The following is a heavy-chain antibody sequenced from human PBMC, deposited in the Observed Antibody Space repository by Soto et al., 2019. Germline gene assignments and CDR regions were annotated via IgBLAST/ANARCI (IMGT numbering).Heavy chain of an antibody. Sequence: HPGGSLRLSCAASGFTFSSYAMHWVRQAPGKGLEWVAVISYNGSNKYYADSVKGRFTISRDNSKNTLYLQMNSLRAEDTAVYYCAKEDQWLRGYYHYGTDFWGPGIMVTVSS. CDR3: AKEDQWLRGYYHYGTDF. J-gene: IGHJ6*02. V-gene: IGHV3-30-3*01. CDR2: ISYNGSNK. D-gene: IGHD6-19*01. CDR1: GFTFSSYA.